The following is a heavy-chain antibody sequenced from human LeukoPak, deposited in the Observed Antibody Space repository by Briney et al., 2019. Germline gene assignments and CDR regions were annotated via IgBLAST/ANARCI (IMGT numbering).Heavy chain of an antibody. D-gene: IGHD6-13*01. J-gene: IGHJ4*02. CDR3: AKRKGIAAAVDFDY. CDR2: ISGSGGST. Sequence: GSLRLSCAASGFPFSSYAMSWVRRAPGKGLEWVSAISGSGGSTYYADSVKGRFTISRDNSKNTLYLQMNSLRAEDTAVYYCAKRKGIAAAVDFDYWGQGTLVTVSS. V-gene: IGHV3-23*01. CDR1: GFPFSSYA.